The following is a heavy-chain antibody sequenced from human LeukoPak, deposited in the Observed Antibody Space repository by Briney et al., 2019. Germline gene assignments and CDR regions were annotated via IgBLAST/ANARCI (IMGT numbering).Heavy chain of an antibody. CDR2: ISGSGGSI. CDR1: GFTFSTYA. CDR3: AKEVPGSPNFDY. J-gene: IGHJ4*02. V-gene: IGHV3-23*01. D-gene: IGHD6-13*01. Sequence: GGSLRLSCAASGFTFSTYAMSWVRQAPGKGLEWVSSISGSGGSIYYADSVKGRLTISRDNSKNTLYLQMNSLRAEDTAVYYCAKEVPGSPNFDYWGQGTLVTVSS.